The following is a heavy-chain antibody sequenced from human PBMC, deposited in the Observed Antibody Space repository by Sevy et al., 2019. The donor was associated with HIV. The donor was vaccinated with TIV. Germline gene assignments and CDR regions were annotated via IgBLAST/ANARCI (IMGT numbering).Heavy chain of an antibody. J-gene: IGHJ3*02. V-gene: IGHV3-30*18. Sequence: GGSLRLSCAASGFTFSSYGMHWVRQAPGKGLEWVAVISYDGSNKYYADSVKGRFTISRDNSKNTLYLQMNSLRAEDTAVYYCAKIPIPGDAFDIWGQRTMVTVSS. CDR1: GFTFSSYG. CDR2: ISYDGSNK. D-gene: IGHD2-21*01. CDR3: AKIPIPGDAFDI.